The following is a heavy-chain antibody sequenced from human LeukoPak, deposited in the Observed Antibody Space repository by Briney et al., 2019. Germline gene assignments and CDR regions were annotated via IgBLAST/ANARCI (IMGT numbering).Heavy chain of an antibody. D-gene: IGHD5-24*01. Sequence: SVKVFCKASGGTFSSYAISWVRQAPGQGLEWMGRIIPIFGTANYAQKFQGRVTITTDESTSTAYMELSSLRSEDTAVYYCARFFGYNRDAFDIWGQGTMVTVSS. CDR2: IIPIFGTA. CDR3: ARFFGYNRDAFDI. J-gene: IGHJ3*02. V-gene: IGHV1-69*05. CDR1: GGTFSSYA.